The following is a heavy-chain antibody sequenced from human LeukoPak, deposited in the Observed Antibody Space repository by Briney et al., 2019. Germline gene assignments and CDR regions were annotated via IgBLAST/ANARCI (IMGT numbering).Heavy chain of an antibody. V-gene: IGHV3-30*04. CDR2: ISYDGSNK. Sequence: AGGSLRLSCAASGFTFSSYAMHWVRQAPGKGLEWVAVISYDGSNKYYADSVKGRFTISRDDSKNTLYLQMNSLKTEDTAVYYCTTGDYGDPEAFDYWGQGTLVTVSS. D-gene: IGHD4-17*01. CDR3: TTGDYGDPEAFDY. CDR1: GFTFSSYA. J-gene: IGHJ4*02.